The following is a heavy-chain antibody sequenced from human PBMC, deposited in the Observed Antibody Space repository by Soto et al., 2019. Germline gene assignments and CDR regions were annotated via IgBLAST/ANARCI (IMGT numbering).Heavy chain of an antibody. J-gene: IGHJ5*02. Sequence: GGSLRLSCAASGFTFSSYGMHWVRQAPGKGLEWVAVISYDGSNKYYADSVKGRFTISRDNSKNTLYLQMNSLRAEDTAVYYCAKDPCCSGGSCFSSLFNWFDPWGQGTLVTVSS. D-gene: IGHD2-15*01. CDR3: AKDPCCSGGSCFSSLFNWFDP. CDR2: ISYDGSNK. CDR1: GFTFSSYG. V-gene: IGHV3-30*18.